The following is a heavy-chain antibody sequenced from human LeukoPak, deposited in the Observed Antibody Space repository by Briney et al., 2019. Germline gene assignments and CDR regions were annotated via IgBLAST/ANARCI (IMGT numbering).Heavy chain of an antibody. J-gene: IGHJ2*01. Sequence: SETLSLTCAVSSGSISSSTYLWAWIRQPPGKGLEYVGSVYYTGTTYYNPSLKSRVTTSLDTSKNQFSLKLSSVTAADTAVYYCATRVSGVVVAPYWYFDLWGRGTLVTVSS. D-gene: IGHD2-15*01. V-gene: IGHV4-39*07. CDR3: ATRVSGVVVAPYWYFDL. CDR1: SGSISSSTYL. CDR2: VYYTGTT.